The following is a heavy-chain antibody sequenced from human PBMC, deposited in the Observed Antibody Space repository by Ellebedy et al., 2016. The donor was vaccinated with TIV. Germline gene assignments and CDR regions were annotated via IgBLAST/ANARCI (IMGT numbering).Heavy chain of an antibody. CDR3: ARARSSGWLHTPDY. CDR2: INPSGGST. J-gene: IGHJ4*02. Sequence: AASVKVSCNASGYTFSNYFMHWVRQAPGQGLEWMGIINPSGGSTTYAQKLQGRVTMTRDTSTSTVYMELSSLRSEDTAVYYCARARSSGWLHTPDYWGQGILVTVSS. D-gene: IGHD6-19*01. V-gene: IGHV1-46*04. CDR1: GYTFSNYF.